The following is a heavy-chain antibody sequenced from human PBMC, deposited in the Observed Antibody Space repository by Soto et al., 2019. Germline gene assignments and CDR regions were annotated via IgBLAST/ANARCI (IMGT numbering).Heavy chain of an antibody. V-gene: IGHV4-34*01. CDR2: INHLGSI. D-gene: IGHD2-21*01. CDR1: GGSLSDYF. CDR3: ARGGISHWAYFYYMDV. J-gene: IGHJ6*03. Sequence: SETLSLTYVVSGGSLSDYFWSWIRQPPGMALEWIGEINHLGSINYNPSLKSRVTMSVDTSKNQFSLTLNSVTAADTATYYCARGGISHWAYFYYMDVWDRGTTVTVSS.